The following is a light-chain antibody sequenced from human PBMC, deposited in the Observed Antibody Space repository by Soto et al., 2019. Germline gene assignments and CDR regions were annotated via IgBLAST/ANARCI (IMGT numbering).Light chain of an antibody. CDR2: DAS. CDR3: QQRSNFT. V-gene: IGKV3-11*01. CDR1: QSVSSY. Sequence: EIVLTQSPATLSLSPGERATLSCRASQSVSSYLAWYQQKPGQAPRLLIYDASNRATGIPARFSGSGSGTDFTLTISSLEPEDFAVYYCQQRSNFTFRQGTRLEIK. J-gene: IGKJ5*01.